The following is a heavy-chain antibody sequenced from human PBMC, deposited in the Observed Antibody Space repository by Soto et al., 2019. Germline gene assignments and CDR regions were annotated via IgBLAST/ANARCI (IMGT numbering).Heavy chain of an antibody. V-gene: IGHV3-33*01. D-gene: IGHD3-16*01. J-gene: IGHJ4*02. CDR2: IWYDGSNK. Sequence: QVQLVESGGGVVQPGRSLRLSCAASGFTFSSYGMHWVRQAPGKGLEWVAVIWYDGSNKYYADSVKGRFTISRDNSKNTLYLQMNSQRAEDTAVYYCAREAGITPSLDYWGQGTLVTVSS. CDR3: AREAGITPSLDY. CDR1: GFTFSSYG.